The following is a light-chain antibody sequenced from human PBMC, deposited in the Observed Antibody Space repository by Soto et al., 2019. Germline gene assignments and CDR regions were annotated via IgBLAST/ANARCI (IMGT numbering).Light chain of an antibody. CDR1: SSDVGGSNG. CDR3: SSYTSSSTHV. Sequence: QSVLTQPPSVSGSPGQSVAISCTGTSSDVGGSNGVSWYQQPPGTAPKLMIYDVSNRPSGVPDRFSGSKSGNTASLTISGLQAEDEGDYYCSSYTSSSTHVFGTVTKVTDL. V-gene: IGLV2-18*02. CDR2: DVS. J-gene: IGLJ1*01.